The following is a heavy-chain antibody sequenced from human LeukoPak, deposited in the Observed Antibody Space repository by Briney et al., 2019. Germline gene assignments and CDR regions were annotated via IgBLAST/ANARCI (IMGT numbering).Heavy chain of an antibody. CDR1: GFTFSSYS. Sequence: PGGSLRLSCAASGFTFSSYSMNRVRQAPGKGLEWVSSISSSSSYIYYADSVKGRFTISRDNAKNSLYLQMNSLRAEDTAVYYCARTQYNFRWLQSEDYYYGMDVWGQGTTVTVSS. V-gene: IGHV3-21*01. CDR3: ARTQYNFRWLQSEDYYYGMDV. D-gene: IGHD5-24*01. J-gene: IGHJ6*02. CDR2: ISSSSSYI.